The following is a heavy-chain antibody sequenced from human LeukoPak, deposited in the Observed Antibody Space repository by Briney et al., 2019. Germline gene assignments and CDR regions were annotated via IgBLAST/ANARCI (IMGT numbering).Heavy chain of an antibody. V-gene: IGHV1-69*06. Sequence: ASVKVSCKASGGTFSSYAISWVRQAPGQGLEWMGGIIPIFGTANYAQKFQGRVTMTEDTSTDTAYMELSSLRSEDTAVYYCATAEGYGDYDYWGQGTLVTVSS. CDR2: IIPIFGTA. CDR3: ATAEGYGDYDY. D-gene: IGHD4-17*01. CDR1: GGTFSSYA. J-gene: IGHJ4*02.